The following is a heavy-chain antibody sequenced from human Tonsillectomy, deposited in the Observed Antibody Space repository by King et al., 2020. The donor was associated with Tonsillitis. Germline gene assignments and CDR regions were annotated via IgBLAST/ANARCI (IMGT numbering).Heavy chain of an antibody. J-gene: IGHJ4*02. V-gene: IGHV3-33*01. CDR1: GFTFSSYG. CDR2: IWYDGSNK. CDR3: ARAYASGIGNEYFDY. D-gene: IGHD3-10*01. Sequence: VQLVESGGGVVQPGRSLRLSCAASGFTFSSYGMHWVRQAPGKGLEWVALIWYDGSNKYYGDSVKGRFTISRDNSNNTLHLQMNSLRAEDTAVYYCARAYASGIGNEYFDYWGQGTLITVSS.